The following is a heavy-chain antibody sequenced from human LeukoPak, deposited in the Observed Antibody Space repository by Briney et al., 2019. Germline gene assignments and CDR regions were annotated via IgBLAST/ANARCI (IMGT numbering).Heavy chain of an antibody. CDR3: ARGSPPRRNYDSRGYYSYYFDY. J-gene: IGHJ4*02. CDR1: GYTFTSYG. CDR2: ISAYNGNT. D-gene: IGHD3-22*01. Sequence: ASVKVSCKASGYTFTSYGISWVRQAPGQGLEWMGWISAYNGNTNYAQRLQGRVTMTTDTSTSTVYMELRSLRSDDTAVYYCARGSPPRRNYDSRGYYSYYFDYWGQGTLVTVSS. V-gene: IGHV1-18*01.